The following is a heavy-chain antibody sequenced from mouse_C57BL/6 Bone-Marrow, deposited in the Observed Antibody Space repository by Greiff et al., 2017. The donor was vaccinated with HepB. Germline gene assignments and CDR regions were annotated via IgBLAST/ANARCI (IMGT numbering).Heavy chain of an antibody. CDR2: ILPSIGRT. V-gene: IGHV15-2*01. CDR1: DSEVFPIAY. J-gene: IGHJ4*01. D-gene: IGHD1-1*01. Sequence: QVQLKESGSELRSPGSSVKLSCKDFDSEVFPIAYMSWVRQKPGHGFEWIGGILPSIGRTINGEKFEDKATLDADTLSNTAYLELNSLTSEDSAIYYCARPNYYGSSYYYAMDYWGQGTSVTVSS. CDR3: ARPNYYGSSYYYAMDY.